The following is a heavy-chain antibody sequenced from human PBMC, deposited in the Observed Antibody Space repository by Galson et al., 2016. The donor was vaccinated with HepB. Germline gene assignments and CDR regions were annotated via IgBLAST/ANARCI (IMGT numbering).Heavy chain of an antibody. CDR2: VSHSGGA. D-gene: IGHD3-16*01. J-gene: IGHJ4*02. Sequence: SETLSLTCVVSGGSVSGINWWSWVRQPPGKGLEWIGEVSHSGGAHYNPSLKSRVTMSVDRSKNQVSLMLYSVTAADTAVYYCARGSSGKGEHDYWGQGTLVTVSS. CDR1: GGSVSGINW. V-gene: IGHV4/OR15-8*01. CDR3: ARGSSGKGEHDY.